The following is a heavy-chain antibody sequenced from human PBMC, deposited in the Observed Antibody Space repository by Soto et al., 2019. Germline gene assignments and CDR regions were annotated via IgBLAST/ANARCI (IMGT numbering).Heavy chain of an antibody. Sequence: SETLSLTCTVSGGSVSTTNSYWIWIQQPPGNGLEWIGYIHYSGITNYNPSLKSLVSISVDTSKHQFSLKLSSVPAADTAVYYCGRAWELLYFDYWGQGTLVTFSS. CDR1: GGSVSTTNSY. J-gene: IGHJ4*02. D-gene: IGHD1-26*01. CDR3: GRAWELLYFDY. CDR2: IHYSGIT. V-gene: IGHV4-61*01.